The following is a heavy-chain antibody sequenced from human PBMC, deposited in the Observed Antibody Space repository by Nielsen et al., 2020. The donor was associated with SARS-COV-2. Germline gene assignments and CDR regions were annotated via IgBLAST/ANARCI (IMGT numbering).Heavy chain of an antibody. CDR3: ARGARN. V-gene: IGHV7-4-1*02. J-gene: IGHJ4*02. CDR1: GYTFSHYV. Sequence: ASVKVSCKASGYTFSHYVINWVRQAPGQGLEWMGWMNTNTGDPMYAQDFTGRFVFSLDSSVSTAYLHISGLKPEDTAVYYCARGARNWGQGALVTVAS. CDR2: MNTNTGDP.